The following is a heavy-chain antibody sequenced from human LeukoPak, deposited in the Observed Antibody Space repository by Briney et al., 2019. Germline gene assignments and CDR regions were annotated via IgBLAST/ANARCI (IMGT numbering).Heavy chain of an antibody. CDR3: ARGYSSRLYYFDY. CDR1: GGSFSSYY. J-gene: IGHJ4*02. Sequence: PSETLSLICAVYGGSFSSYYWSWIRQPPGKGLEWIGYIYYSGSTNYNPSLKSRVTISVDTSKNQFSLKLSSVTAADTAVYYCARGYSSRLYYFDYWGQGTLVTVSS. CDR2: IYYSGST. V-gene: IGHV4-59*01. D-gene: IGHD6-13*01.